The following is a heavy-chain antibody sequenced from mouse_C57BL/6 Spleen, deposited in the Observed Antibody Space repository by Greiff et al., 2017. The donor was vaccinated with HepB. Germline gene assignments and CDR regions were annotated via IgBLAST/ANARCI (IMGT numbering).Heavy chain of an antibody. CDR3: ARNYYGSSYVNAY. D-gene: IGHD1-1*01. Sequence: QVQLQQPGAELVKPGASVKMSCKASGYTFTSYWITWVKQRPGQGLEWIGDIYPGSGSTNYNEKFKSKATLTVDTSSSTAYMQLSSLTSEDSAVYYCARNYYGSSYVNAYWGQGTLVTVSA. CDR2: IYPGSGST. V-gene: IGHV1-55*01. J-gene: IGHJ3*01. CDR1: GYTFTSYW.